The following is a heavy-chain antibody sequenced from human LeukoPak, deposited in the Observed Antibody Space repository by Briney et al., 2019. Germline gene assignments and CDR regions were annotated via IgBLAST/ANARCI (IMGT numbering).Heavy chain of an antibody. Sequence: GGSLRLSCAASGFTFSSYSMNWVRQAPGKGLEWVSYISSSSSTIYYADSVKGRFTISRDNAKNSLYLQMNSLRAEDTAVYYCARATVVTLPGFWGQGTLVTVSS. CDR1: GFTFSSYS. D-gene: IGHD4-23*01. CDR2: ISSSSSTI. CDR3: ARATVVTLPGF. V-gene: IGHV3-48*04. J-gene: IGHJ4*02.